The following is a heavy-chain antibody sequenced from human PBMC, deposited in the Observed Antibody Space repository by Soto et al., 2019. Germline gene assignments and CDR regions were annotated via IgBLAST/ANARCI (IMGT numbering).Heavy chain of an antibody. Sequence: ASLEVSCKSSGYTFTSYGIMWVRPAPGQGLEWMGWISAYNGNTNYAQKLQGRVTMTTDTSTSTAYMELRSLRSDDTAVYYCARDHGYSYHWFDPWGQATLVTVS. CDR2: ISAYNGNT. CDR3: ARDHGYSYHWFDP. V-gene: IGHV1-18*01. J-gene: IGHJ5*02. D-gene: IGHD5-18*01. CDR1: GYTFTSYG.